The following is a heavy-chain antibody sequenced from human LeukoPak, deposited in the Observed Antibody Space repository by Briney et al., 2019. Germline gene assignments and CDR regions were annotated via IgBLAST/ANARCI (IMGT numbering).Heavy chain of an antibody. CDR3: ARDLYYYGMDV. V-gene: IGHV4-59*12. J-gene: IGHJ6*02. Sequence: SETLSLTCTVSGGSISSYYWSWIRQPPGKGLEWIGYIYYSGSTNYNPSLKSRVTISVDTSKNQFSLKLSSVTAADTAVYYCARDLYYYGMDVWGQGTTVTVSS. CDR1: GGSISSYY. CDR2: IYYSGST.